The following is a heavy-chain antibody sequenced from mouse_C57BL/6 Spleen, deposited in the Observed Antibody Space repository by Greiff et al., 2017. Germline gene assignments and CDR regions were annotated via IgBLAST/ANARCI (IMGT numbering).Heavy chain of an antibody. CDR1: GYTFTSYW. Sequence: QVQLQQPGAELVKPGASVKMSCKASGYTFTSYWITWVKQRPGQGLEWIGDIHPGSGSTNYNEKFKRKATLTVDTSSSTAYMQLSSLTSEDSAVYYCARRILRYPYAMYYWGQGTSVTVSS. CDR3: ARRILRYPYAMYY. D-gene: IGHD1-1*01. J-gene: IGHJ4*01. CDR2: IHPGSGST. V-gene: IGHV1-55*01.